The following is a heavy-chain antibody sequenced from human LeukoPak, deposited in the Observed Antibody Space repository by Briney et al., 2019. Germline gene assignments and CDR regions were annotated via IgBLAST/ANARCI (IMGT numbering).Heavy chain of an antibody. D-gene: IGHD3-3*01. CDR3: ARDRNRAVFGVAGFDY. V-gene: IGHV4-59*01. CDR2: IYYRGST. Sequence: SETLSLTCTVSGCSITSYYWSWIRQPPGKGLEWIGYIYYRGSTNYNPSLKSRVTISIDTSKNQFSLKLSSVTAADTAVYYCARDRNRAVFGVAGFDYWGQGTLVTVSS. J-gene: IGHJ4*02. CDR1: GCSITSYY.